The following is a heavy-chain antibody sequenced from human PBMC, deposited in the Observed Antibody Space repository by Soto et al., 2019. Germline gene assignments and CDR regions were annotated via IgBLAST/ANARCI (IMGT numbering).Heavy chain of an antibody. J-gene: IGHJ6*02. CDR1: GYTFTNYY. D-gene: IGHD6-19*01. V-gene: IGHV1-46*01. CDR2: VNPSGGNT. Sequence: QVQLVQSGAEVKKPGASVKVSCKASGYTFTNYYIHWVRQAPGQGLDWMGIVNPSGGNTNYAQKFQGRVTMTRDTSTSTVYMELSSLRSEDTALYYCARVKSKWLDYYSYGMAVWGQGTTVTVSS. CDR3: ARVKSKWLDYYSYGMAV.